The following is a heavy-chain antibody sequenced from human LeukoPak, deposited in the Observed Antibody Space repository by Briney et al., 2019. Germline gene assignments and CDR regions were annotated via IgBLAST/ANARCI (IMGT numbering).Heavy chain of an antibody. D-gene: IGHD2-2*01. Sequence: GGSPRLSCAASGFTFSSYAMSWVRQAPGKGLEWVSAISGSGGSTYYADSVRGRFTISRDNSKNTLYLQMNSLRAEDTAVYYCAKGDIVVVPAALDYWGQGTLVTVSS. V-gene: IGHV3-23*01. CDR3: AKGDIVVVPAALDY. CDR1: GFTFSSYA. J-gene: IGHJ4*02. CDR2: ISGSGGST.